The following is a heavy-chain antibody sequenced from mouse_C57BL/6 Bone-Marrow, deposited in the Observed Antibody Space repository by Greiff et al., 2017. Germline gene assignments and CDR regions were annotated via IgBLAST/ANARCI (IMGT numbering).Heavy chain of an antibody. CDR2: FYPGSGSI. Sequence: QVQLQQPGAELVKPGASVKLSCKASGYIFTEYTIHWVKQRSGQGLEWIGWFYPGSGSIKYNERFKDKATVTADKSSNTVYMELSRLTSEDSAVYFCARHERYYDYEGYFDYWGQGTTLTVSS. CDR1: GYIFTEYT. CDR3: ARHERYYDYEGYFDY. V-gene: IGHV1-62-2*01. D-gene: IGHD2-4*01. J-gene: IGHJ2*01.